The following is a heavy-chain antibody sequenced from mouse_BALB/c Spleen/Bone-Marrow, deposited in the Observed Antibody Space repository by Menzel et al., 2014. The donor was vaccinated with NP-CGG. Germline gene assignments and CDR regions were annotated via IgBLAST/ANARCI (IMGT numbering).Heavy chain of an antibody. V-gene: IGHV3-8*02. CDR3: ARPSYDYDLAWFAY. CDR1: GDSIASGY. CDR2: ISYSGST. Sequence: EVQLQESGPSLVKPSQTLSLTCSVTGDSIASGYWNWIRKFPGNKLEYMGYISYSGSTYYNPSLKSRISITRDTSKNXYYLQLNSVTTEDTATYYCARPSYDYDLAWFAYWGQGTLVTVSA. D-gene: IGHD2-4*01. J-gene: IGHJ3*01.